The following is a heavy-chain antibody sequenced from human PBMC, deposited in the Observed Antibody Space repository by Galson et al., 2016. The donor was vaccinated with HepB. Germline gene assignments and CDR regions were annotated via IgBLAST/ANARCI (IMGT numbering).Heavy chain of an antibody. Sequence: SLRLSCAASGFTLSSHGMMWVRQAPGKGLQWVALIWFDGSKENYGDSVKGRFTISRDVSKNTHYLQMNSLRAEDTAVYYCARDLSYSPWDFRGLGTLVTVSS. J-gene: IGHJ4*02. CDR1: GFTLSSHG. CDR3: ARDLSYSPWDF. V-gene: IGHV3-33*01. D-gene: IGHD3-10*01. CDR2: IWFDGSKE.